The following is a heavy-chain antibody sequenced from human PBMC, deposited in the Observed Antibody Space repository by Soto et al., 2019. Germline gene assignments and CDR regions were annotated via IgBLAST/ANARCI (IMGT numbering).Heavy chain of an antibody. Sequence: QVQLVQSGAEVKKPGSSVKVSCKASGGTFSSYAISWVRQAPGQGLEWMGGIIPIFGTANYAQKFQGRVTITADESTSTSYMELRSMRSEELAVYYFARDVEMATIYGTYYFDYWGQGTLVTVSS. CDR1: GGTFSSYA. D-gene: IGHD5-12*01. V-gene: IGHV1-69*01. J-gene: IGHJ4*02. CDR3: ARDVEMATIYGTYYFDY. CDR2: IIPIFGTA.